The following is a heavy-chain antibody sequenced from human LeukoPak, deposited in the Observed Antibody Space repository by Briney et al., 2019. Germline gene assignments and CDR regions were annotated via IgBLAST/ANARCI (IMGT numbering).Heavy chain of an antibody. Sequence: GGSLRLSCAASGFTFSSYWMHWVRQAPGKGLVWVSRIKSDGSNTNYADSVKGRFTISRDNSKNTLYLQMNSLRTEDTAVYYCARRSRDGWYFDYWGQGTLVTVSS. D-gene: IGHD5-24*01. CDR3: ARRSRDGWYFDY. J-gene: IGHJ4*02. CDR1: GFTFSSYW. CDR2: IKSDGSNT. V-gene: IGHV3-74*01.